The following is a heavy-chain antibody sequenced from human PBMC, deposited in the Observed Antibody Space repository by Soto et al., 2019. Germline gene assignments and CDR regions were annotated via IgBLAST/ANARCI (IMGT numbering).Heavy chain of an antibody. V-gene: IGHV3-23*01. J-gene: IGHJ6*03. D-gene: IGHD6-13*01. CDR1: GFTFSNFA. Sequence: EVQVLESGGGSVQPGGSLRLSCAASGFTFSNFAMSWVRHAPGTGLGWVSEITGSTGTTYYADSVKGRFIISRDNSKNPVHLQMHSLRAEDTAVYYCAKHTSSSPYSMDVWGKGTTVTVSS. CDR3: AKHTSSSPYSMDV. CDR2: ITGSTGTT.